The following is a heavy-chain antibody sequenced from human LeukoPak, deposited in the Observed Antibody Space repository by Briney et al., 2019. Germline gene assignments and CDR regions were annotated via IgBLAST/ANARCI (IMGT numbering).Heavy chain of an antibody. D-gene: IGHD1-26*01. Sequence: SVKVSCKASGFTFTSSAMQWVRQARGQRLEWIGWIVVGSGSTNYAQKFQERVTITRDMSTSTAYMELSSLRSEDTAVYYCAADVIVGATKDFDYWGQGTLVTVSS. J-gene: IGHJ4*02. V-gene: IGHV1-58*02. CDR3: AADVIVGATKDFDY. CDR1: GFTFTSSA. CDR2: IVVGSGST.